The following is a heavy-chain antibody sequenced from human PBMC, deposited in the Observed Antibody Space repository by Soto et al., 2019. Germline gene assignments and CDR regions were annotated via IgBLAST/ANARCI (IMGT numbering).Heavy chain of an antibody. CDR2: IIPIFGTA. Sequence: ASVKVSCKASGGTFSSYAISWVRQAPGQGLEWMGGIIPIFGTANYARKFQGRVTITADESTSTAYMELSSLRSEDTAVYYCARGITSRGFDPWGQGTLVTAPQ. J-gene: IGHJ5*02. CDR1: GGTFSSYA. V-gene: IGHV1-69*13. CDR3: ARGITSRGFDP. D-gene: IGHD2-2*01.